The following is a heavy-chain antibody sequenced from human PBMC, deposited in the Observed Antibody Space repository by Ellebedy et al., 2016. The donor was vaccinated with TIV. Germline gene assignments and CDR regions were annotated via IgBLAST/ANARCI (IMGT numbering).Heavy chain of an antibody. CDR2: IYSGGSS. J-gene: IGHJ4*02. CDR1: GFTVSSNY. D-gene: IGHD2-21*01. CDR3: AAFSLWAVKGGGYYFDY. V-gene: IGHV3-53*01. Sequence: GESLKISCAASGFTVSSNYMSWVRQAPGKGLEWVSVIYSGGSSYSADSVKGRFTISRDNSKNTLYLQMNSLRAEDTAVYYCAAFSLWAVKGGGYYFDYWGQGTLVTVSS.